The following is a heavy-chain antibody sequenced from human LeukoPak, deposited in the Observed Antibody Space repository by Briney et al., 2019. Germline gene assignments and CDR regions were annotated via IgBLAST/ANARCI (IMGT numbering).Heavy chain of an antibody. Sequence: SETLSLTCAVYGGPFRGYYWSWIRDPPGKGLEGIGEINHSGSSNYNPSLKSRVTISVDTSKNQFSLKLSSVTAADTAVYYCASFSSVGSYYWFDPWGQGTLVTVSS. CDR1: GGPFRGYY. D-gene: IGHD1-26*01. CDR3: ASFSSVGSYYWFDP. CDR2: INHSGSS. J-gene: IGHJ5*02. V-gene: IGHV4-34*01.